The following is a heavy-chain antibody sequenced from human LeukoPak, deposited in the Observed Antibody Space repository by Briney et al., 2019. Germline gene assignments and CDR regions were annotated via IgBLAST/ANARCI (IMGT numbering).Heavy chain of an antibody. CDR2: IYTSGSA. D-gene: IGHD3-22*01. CDR3: ARVPGADSSGHYYGELGY. CDR1: GGSVTSGSYY. V-gene: IGHV4-61*02. Sequence: SETLSLTCTVSGGSVTSGSYYWSWIRQPAGKGLEWIGRIYTSGSANYNPSLRSRVTISIDTSKNQFSLKLSSVTAADTAVYYCARVPGADSSGHYYGELGYWGQGTLVTVSS. J-gene: IGHJ4*02.